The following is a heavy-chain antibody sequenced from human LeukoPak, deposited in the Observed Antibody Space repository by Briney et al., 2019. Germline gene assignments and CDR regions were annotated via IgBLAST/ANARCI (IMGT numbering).Heavy chain of an antibody. V-gene: IGHV3-7*01. Sequence: PGGSLRLSCAASGFTFSSYWMSWVRQAPGKGLEWVANIKQDGSEKYYVDSVKGRFTISRDNAKNSLYLQMNSLRAEDTAVYYCASLEGALPAAHYYYYMDVWGKGTTVTVSS. CDR1: GFTFSSYW. CDR2: IKQDGSEK. CDR3: ASLEGALPAAHYYYYMDV. D-gene: IGHD2-2*01. J-gene: IGHJ6*03.